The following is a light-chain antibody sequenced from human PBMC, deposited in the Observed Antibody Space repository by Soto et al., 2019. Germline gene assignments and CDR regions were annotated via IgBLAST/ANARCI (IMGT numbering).Light chain of an antibody. CDR1: SSDVGGYNY. Sequence: QSALTQPPSASGSPGQSVTISCTGTSSDVGGYNYVSWYQQHPGKAPKLMIHEVSKRPSGVPDRFSGSKSGNTASLTVSGLQAEDEADYYCSLYAGSNDYVFGTGTKVTVL. CDR2: EVS. CDR3: SLYAGSNDYV. V-gene: IGLV2-8*01. J-gene: IGLJ1*01.